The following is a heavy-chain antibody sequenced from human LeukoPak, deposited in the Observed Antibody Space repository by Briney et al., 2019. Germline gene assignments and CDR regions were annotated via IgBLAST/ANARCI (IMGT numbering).Heavy chain of an antibody. CDR3: ARRSSASNTFDM. CDR1: GYSFTNYW. Sequence: GESLKISWKGSGYSFTNYWIGWVRQVPGKGLEWIAIIYSGDSDTRYSPSFQGEVTISVDKSINTAYLQWSSLKASDTAIYYCARRSSASNTFDMWGQGTMVTVSS. J-gene: IGHJ3*02. CDR2: IYSGDSDT. D-gene: IGHD6-6*01. V-gene: IGHV5-51*01.